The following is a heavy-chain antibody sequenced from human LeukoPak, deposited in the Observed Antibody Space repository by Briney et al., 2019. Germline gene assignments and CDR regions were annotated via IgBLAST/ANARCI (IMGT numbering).Heavy chain of an antibody. CDR3: ARDTGITMVRGAFDI. V-gene: IGHV4-31*03. D-gene: IGHD3-10*01. CDR1: GGSISSGGYY. J-gene: IGHJ3*02. Sequence: PSQTLSLTCTVSGGSISSGGYYWSWIRQHPGKGLEWIGYIYYSGSTYYNPSLKSRVTISVDTSKNQFSLELSSVTAADTAVYYCARDTGITMVRGAFDIWGQGTMVTVSS. CDR2: IYYSGST.